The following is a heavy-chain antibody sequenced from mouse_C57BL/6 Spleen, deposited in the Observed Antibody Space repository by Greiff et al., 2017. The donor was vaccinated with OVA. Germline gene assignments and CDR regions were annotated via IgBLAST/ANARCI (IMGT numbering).Heavy chain of an antibody. D-gene: IGHD1-1*01. CDR3: ATPHYYGSSYWYFDV. CDR1: GYTFTSYG. CDR2: IYPRSGNT. J-gene: IGHJ1*03. Sequence: VQGVESGAELARPGASVKLSCKASGYTFTSYGISWVKQRTGQGLEWIGEIYPRSGNTYYNEKFKGKATLTADKSSSTAYMELRSLTSEDSAVYFCATPHYYGSSYWYFDVWGTGTTVTVSS. V-gene: IGHV1-81*01.